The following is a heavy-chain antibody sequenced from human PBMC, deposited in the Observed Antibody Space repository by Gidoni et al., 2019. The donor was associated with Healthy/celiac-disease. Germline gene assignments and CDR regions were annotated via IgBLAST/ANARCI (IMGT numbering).Heavy chain of an antibody. J-gene: IGHJ3*02. CDR2: ISGSGGST. CDR1: GLTFSSDA. Sequence: EVQLLESGGGLVQPGGSLRLSCAASGLTFSSDAMSWVRQAPGKGLEWVSAISGSGGSTYYADSVKGRFTISRDNSKNTLYLQMNSLRAEDTAVYYCAKSRGGSGYGAAFDIWGQGTMVTVSS. CDR3: AKSRGGSGYGAAFDI. D-gene: IGHD3-22*01. V-gene: IGHV3-23*01.